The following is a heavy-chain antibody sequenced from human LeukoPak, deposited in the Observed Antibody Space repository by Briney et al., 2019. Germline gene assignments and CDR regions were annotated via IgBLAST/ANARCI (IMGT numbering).Heavy chain of an antibody. D-gene: IGHD3-22*01. V-gene: IGHV4-4*07. J-gene: IGHJ4*02. Sequence: SETLSLTCTVSGFTISSYYWSWIRQPAGKGLEWIGRIYTSGSTNYNPSLKRRVTMSVDTSKNPFSLKQSTVTAADTAVYSCARDSYYYESSGYYRFDYWGQGTLVTVSS. CDR2: IYTSGST. CDR3: ARDSYYYESSGYYRFDY. CDR1: GFTISSYY.